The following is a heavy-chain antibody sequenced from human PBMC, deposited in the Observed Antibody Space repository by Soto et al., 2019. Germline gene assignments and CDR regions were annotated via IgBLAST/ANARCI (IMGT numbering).Heavy chain of an antibody. D-gene: IGHD2-21*01. CDR2: IYYTGST. J-gene: IGHJ6*02. CDR3: ASDNISRYYGMDV. Sequence: QVQLQESGPGLVKPSEALSLTCTVSDGSISSYYWSWIRQPPVKELEWIGSIYYTGSTNYNPSLKSRVTISVDTSKNQFSLTLSSVTAADTAVYYCASDNISRYYGMDVWGQGTTVTVSS. V-gene: IGHV4-59*01. CDR1: DGSISSYY.